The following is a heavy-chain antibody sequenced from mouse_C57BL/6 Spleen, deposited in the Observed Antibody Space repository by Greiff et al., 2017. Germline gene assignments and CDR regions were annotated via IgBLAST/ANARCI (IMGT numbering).Heavy chain of an antibody. CDR3: ARNSPDWYFDV. D-gene: IGHD6-1*01. V-gene: IGHV1-26*01. CDR1: GYTFTDYY. Sequence: EVQGVESGPELVKPGASVKISCKASGYTFTDYYMNWVKQSHGKSLEWIGDINPNNGGTSYNQKFKGKATLTVDKSSSTAYMELRSLTSEDSAVYYCARNSPDWYFDVWGTGTTVTVSS. J-gene: IGHJ1*03. CDR2: INPNNGGT.